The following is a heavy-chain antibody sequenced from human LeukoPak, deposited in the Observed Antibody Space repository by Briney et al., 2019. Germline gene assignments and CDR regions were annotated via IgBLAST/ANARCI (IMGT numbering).Heavy chain of an antibody. J-gene: IGHJ4*02. CDR2: IYYTGNT. D-gene: IGHD6-13*01. CDR1: GGPISSAGYY. V-gene: IGHV4-31*03. CDR3: ARASIAAAGLPFDY. Sequence: PSETLSLTCTVSGGPISSAGYYWSWIRRLPGTGLEWIGYIYYTGNTSYHPSLKGRVTISVDTSERQFSLKLTSVTAADTAVYYCARASIAAAGLPFDYWGQGTLVTVSS.